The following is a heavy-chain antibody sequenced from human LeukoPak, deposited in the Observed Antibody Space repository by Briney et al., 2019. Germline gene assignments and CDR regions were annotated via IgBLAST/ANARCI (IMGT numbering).Heavy chain of an antibody. D-gene: IGHD3-22*01. CDR1: GYTFTSYH. Sequence: ASVKVSCKASGYTFTSYHMHWVRQAPGQGLEWMGIINPSGGTTNYAQKFRGRVTMTRDMSTSTAYMELSSLRSEDTAVYYCAREDYYDSGSNDYWGQGTLVTVSS. CDR2: INPSGGTT. CDR3: AREDYYDSGSNDY. V-gene: IGHV1-46*01. J-gene: IGHJ4*02.